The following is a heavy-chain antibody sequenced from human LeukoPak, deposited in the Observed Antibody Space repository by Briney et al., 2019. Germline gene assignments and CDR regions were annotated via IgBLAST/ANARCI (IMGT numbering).Heavy chain of an antibody. CDR3: ARVDAFDI. CDR1: GFTFSSYS. J-gene: IGHJ3*02. CDR2: ISSSSSYI. V-gene: IGHV3-21*01. Sequence: GGSLRLSCAASGFTFSSYSMNWVRQAPGKGLEWVSSISSSSSYINYADSVKGRFTISRDNAKNSLYLQMNSLRAEDTAVYYCARVDAFDIWGQGTMVTVSS.